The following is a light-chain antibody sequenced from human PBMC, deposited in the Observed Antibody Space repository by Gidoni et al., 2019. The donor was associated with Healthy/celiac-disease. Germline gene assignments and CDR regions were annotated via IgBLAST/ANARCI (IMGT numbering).Light chain of an antibody. CDR2: DAS. Sequence: AIQLTQSPSSLSASVGDRVTITCRASQGISSAFAWYQQKPGKAPKLLIYDASSLQSGVPSRFSGSGSVTDCNLTISSLQPEDFATYYCQQFNSFGPGTKVDIK. CDR1: QGISSA. CDR3: QQFNS. V-gene: IGKV1-13*02. J-gene: IGKJ3*01.